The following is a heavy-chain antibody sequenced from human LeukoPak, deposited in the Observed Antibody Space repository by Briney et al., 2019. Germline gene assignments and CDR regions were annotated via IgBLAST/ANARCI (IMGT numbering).Heavy chain of an antibody. CDR1: GGSINSNNYY. CDR3: QSRYLEWLLEY. CDR2: ICSSGSA. D-gene: IGHD3-3*01. Sequence: KPSETLSLTCTVSGGSINSNNYYWGWIRQPPGKGLEWIGSICSSGSAYYNPSLKSRVTISVDTSKNQFSLRLSSVTAADTAVYYCQSRYLEWLLEYWGQGTLVTVSS. V-gene: IGHV4-39*01. J-gene: IGHJ4*02.